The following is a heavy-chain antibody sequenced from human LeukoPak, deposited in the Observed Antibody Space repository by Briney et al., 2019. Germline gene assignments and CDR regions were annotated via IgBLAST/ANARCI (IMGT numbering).Heavy chain of an antibody. Sequence: ASVKVSCKASGYTFTSYYMHWVRQAPGQGLEWMGIINPSGGSTSYAQKFQGRVTMTRDTSISTAYMELSRLRSDDTAVYYCARDPHLDYWGQGTLVTVSS. CDR1: GYTFTSYY. V-gene: IGHV1-46*01. J-gene: IGHJ4*02. CDR2: INPSGGST. CDR3: ARDPHLDY.